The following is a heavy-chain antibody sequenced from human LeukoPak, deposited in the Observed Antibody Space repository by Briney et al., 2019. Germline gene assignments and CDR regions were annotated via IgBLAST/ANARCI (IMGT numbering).Heavy chain of an antibody. V-gene: IGHV1-18*04. CDR1: GYTFTSYG. CDR3: ASSIAVAGTGLLVY. D-gene: IGHD6-19*01. Sequence: ASVKVSCKASGYTFTSYGMSWVRQAPGQGLEWMGWISAYNGNTNYAQKLQGRVTMTTDTSTSTAYMELRSLRSDDTAVYYCASSIAVAGTGLLVYWGQGTLVTVSS. J-gene: IGHJ4*02. CDR2: ISAYNGNT.